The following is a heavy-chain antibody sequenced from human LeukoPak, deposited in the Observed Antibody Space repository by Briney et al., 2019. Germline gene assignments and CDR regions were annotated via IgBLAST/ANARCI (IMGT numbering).Heavy chain of an antibody. V-gene: IGHV4-59*08. Sequence: SETLSLTCTVSGGSISSYYWSWIRQPPGKGLEWIGYIYYSGSTNYNPSLKGRVTISVDTSKNQFSLKLSSVTAADTAVYYCARAPSPGTFDYWGQGTLVTVSS. CDR1: GGSISSYY. CDR3: ARAPSPGTFDY. D-gene: IGHD1-1*01. J-gene: IGHJ4*02. CDR2: IYYSGST.